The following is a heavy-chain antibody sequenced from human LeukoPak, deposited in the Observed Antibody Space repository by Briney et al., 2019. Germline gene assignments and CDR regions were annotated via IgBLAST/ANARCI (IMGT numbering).Heavy chain of an antibody. J-gene: IGHJ1*01. CDR3: AREDCSSTSCYFYFQH. CDR2: TSAYNGNT. V-gene: IGHV1-18*01. Sequence: ASVKVSCKASGYTFTSYGISWVRQAPGQGLEWMGWTSAYNGNTNYAQKLQGRVTMTTDTSTSTAYMELRSLRSDDTAVYYCAREDCSSTSCYFYFQHWGQGTLVTVSS. D-gene: IGHD2-2*01. CDR1: GYTFTSYG.